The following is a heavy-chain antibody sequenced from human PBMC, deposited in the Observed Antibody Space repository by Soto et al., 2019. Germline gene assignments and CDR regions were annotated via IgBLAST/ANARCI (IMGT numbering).Heavy chain of an antibody. D-gene: IGHD2-21*01. J-gene: IGHJ3*02. V-gene: IGHV3-23*01. CDR2: ITGSGGST. Sequence: GGSLRLSCAASGFTFNNYAMSWVRQAPGKGLEWVSVITGSGGSTFYSGFVKGRFTISRDNSRNTLSLQMKSLRAEDTAVYYCANAIGPDGFDIWGQGTMVTVSS. CDR3: ANAIGPDGFDI. CDR1: GFTFNNYA.